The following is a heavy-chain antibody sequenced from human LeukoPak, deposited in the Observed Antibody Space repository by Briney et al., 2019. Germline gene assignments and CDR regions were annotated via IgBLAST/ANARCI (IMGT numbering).Heavy chain of an antibody. CDR1: GFTFSSYA. J-gene: IGHJ4*02. CDR3: ARDGGYSYGLADY. CDR2: ISGSGGST. Sequence: GGSLRLSCAASGFTFSSYAMSWVRQAPGNGPEWVSAISGSGGSTYYADSVKGRFTISRDNAKNSLYLQMNSLRAEDTAVYYCARDGGYSYGLADYWGQGTLVTVSS. D-gene: IGHD5-18*01. V-gene: IGHV3-23*01.